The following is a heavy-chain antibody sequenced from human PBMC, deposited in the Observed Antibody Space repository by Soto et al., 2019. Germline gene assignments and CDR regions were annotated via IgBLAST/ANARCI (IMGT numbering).Heavy chain of an antibody. CDR2: ISGSGGST. V-gene: IGHV3-23*01. D-gene: IGHD3-22*01. J-gene: IGHJ4*02. CDR1: GFTFSSYA. CDR3: AKDYDSSGYYLFDY. Sequence: GGSLRLSCAASGFTFSSYAMSWVRQAPGKGLEWVSAISGSGGSTYYADSVKGRFTISRDNSKNTLYLQMNSLRAEDTAVYHCAKDYDSSGYYLFDYWGQGTLVTVSS.